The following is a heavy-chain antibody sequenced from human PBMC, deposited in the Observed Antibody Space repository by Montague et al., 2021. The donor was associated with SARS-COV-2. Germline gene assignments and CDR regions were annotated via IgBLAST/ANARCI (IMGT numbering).Heavy chain of an antibody. Sequence: ETLSLTCAVYGRSFSVYYWSWIRQPPGKGLEWIGEINHSGSTNYNPSLKSRVTISSDTSKNQFSLKLNSVTAADTAVYFCVVVVPAMRPRSDYWGQGTLVTVSS. CDR1: GRSFSVYY. V-gene: IGHV4-34*01. CDR3: VVVVPAMRPRSDY. D-gene: IGHD2-21*02. CDR2: INHSGST. J-gene: IGHJ4*02.